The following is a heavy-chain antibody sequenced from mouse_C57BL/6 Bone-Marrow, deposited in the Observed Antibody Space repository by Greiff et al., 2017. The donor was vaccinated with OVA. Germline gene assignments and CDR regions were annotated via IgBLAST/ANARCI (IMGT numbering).Heavy chain of an antibody. CDR1: GYTFTSYG. CDR2: IYPRDGST. D-gene: IGHD2-14*01. J-gene: IGHJ2*01. V-gene: IGHV1-85*01. CDR3: ARKVLYFDY. Sequence: QVQLQQSGAELVKPGASVKLSCKASGYTFTSYGINWVKQRPGQGLEWIGWIYPRDGSTNYNEKFKGKATLTVDTSSSTAYMELHSLTSDDAAVYFCARKVLYFDYWGQGTTLTVSS.